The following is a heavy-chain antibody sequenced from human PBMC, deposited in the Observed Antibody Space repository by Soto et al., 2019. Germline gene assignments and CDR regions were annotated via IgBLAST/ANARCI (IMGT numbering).Heavy chain of an antibody. Sequence: PSETLSLTCTVSGGSISSYYWSWIRQPPGKGLEWIGYIYYSGSTNYNPSLKSRVTISVDTSKNQFSLKLSSVTAADTAVYYCVGYDSSGYYRNWFDPWGQGTLVTVS. CDR3: VGYDSSGYYRNWFDP. D-gene: IGHD3-22*01. CDR2: IYYSGST. V-gene: IGHV4-59*01. J-gene: IGHJ5*02. CDR1: GGSISSYY.